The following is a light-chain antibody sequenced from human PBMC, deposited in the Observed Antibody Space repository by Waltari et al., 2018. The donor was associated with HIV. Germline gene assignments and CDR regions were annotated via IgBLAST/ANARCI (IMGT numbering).Light chain of an antibody. V-gene: IGLV3-10*01. CDR2: ADN. J-gene: IGLJ3*02. CDR1: TLPKRN. CDR3: YSTDTTGYERV. Sequence: YELRQPPSVSVSPGQTATITCYGDTLPKRNAYWYQQKSGQAPLLVIYADNKRPSGIPDRFSGSTSGTMATLTVSRAQVEDEGDYYCYSTDTTGYERVFGGGTKLTVL.